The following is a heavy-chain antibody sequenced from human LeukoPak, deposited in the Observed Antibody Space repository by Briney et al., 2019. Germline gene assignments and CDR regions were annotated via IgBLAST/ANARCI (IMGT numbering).Heavy chain of an antibody. V-gene: IGHV1-69*01. CDR3: ASMGLQLVPGY. Sequence: SVKVSCKASGGTFSSYAISWARQAPGQGLEWMGGIIPIFGTANYAQKFQGRVTITADESTSTAYMELSSLRSEDTAVYYCASMGLQLVPGYWGQGTLVTVSS. CDR2: IIPIFGTA. CDR1: GGTFSSYA. D-gene: IGHD6-13*01. J-gene: IGHJ4*02.